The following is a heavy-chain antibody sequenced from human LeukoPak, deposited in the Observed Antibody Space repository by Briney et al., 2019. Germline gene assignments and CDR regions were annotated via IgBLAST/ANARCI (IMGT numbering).Heavy chain of an antibody. CDR2: IYPGDSDT. CDR3: ARQYIAAADY. V-gene: IGHV5-51*01. CDR1: GYSFTSYW. D-gene: IGHD6-13*01. J-gene: IGHJ4*02. Sequence: GASLQISCKGSGYSFTSYWIGWVRQLPGKGLEWMGIIYPGDSDTRYSPSFQGQVTISADKSISTAYLQWSSLKASDTAMYYCARQYIAAADYWGQGTLVTVSS.